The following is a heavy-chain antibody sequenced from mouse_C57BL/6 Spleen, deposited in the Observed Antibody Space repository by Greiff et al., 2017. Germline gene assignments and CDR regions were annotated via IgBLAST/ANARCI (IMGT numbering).Heavy chain of an antibody. J-gene: IGHJ1*03. CDR1: GFNIKDYY. Sequence: EVQLQQSGAELVRPGASVKLSCTASGFNIKDYYMHWVKQRPEQGLEWIGRIDPEDGDTEYAPKFQGKATMTAEQSSNTAYLQLSSLTSEDTAVYYCTTSYYSNYVWYFDVWGTGTTVTVSS. CDR2: IDPEDGDT. CDR3: TTSYYSNYVWYFDV. D-gene: IGHD2-5*01. V-gene: IGHV14-1*01.